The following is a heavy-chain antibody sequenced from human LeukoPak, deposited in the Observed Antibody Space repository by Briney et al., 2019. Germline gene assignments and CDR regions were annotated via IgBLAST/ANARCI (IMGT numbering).Heavy chain of an antibody. Sequence: SETLSLTCTVSGYSISSGYYWGWIRQPPGKGLEWIGSIYHSGSTSWIGSIYQSGSTSYNPSLKSRVTISVDTSKNQFSLKLDSGAGADPAVYFFGNPFNNSWYSDAFDIWGQGTMVTVSS. J-gene: IGHJ3*02. CDR1: GYSISSGYY. CDR3: GNPFNNSWYSDAFDI. D-gene: IGHD6-13*01. V-gene: IGHV4-38-2*02. CDR2: IYHSGSTSWIGSIYQSGST.